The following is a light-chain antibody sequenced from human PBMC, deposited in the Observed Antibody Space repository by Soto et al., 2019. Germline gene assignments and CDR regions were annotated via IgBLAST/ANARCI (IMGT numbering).Light chain of an antibody. CDR2: GSS. J-gene: IGKJ1*01. Sequence: EIEMMQAPCTLSLSPGERATLSCRASQSPSISYVAWYQQKPGQAPRLLIYGSSRRAAGIPDMCSSGGGRADFILTISILADEVSAVYCYQKYGSSPLTFGQGTKVDI. CDR1: QSPSISY. V-gene: IGKV3-20*01. CDR3: QKYGSSPLT.